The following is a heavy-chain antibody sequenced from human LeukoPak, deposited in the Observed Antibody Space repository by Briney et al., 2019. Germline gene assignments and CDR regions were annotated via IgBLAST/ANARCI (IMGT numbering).Heavy chain of an antibody. CDR1: GGSISSGDYY. D-gene: IGHD6-19*01. V-gene: IGHV4-30-4*01. J-gene: IGHJ4*02. Sequence: SQTLSPTCTVSGGSISSGDYYWSWIRQPPGKGLEWIGYIYYSGSTYYNPSLKSRVTISVDTSKNQFSLKLSSVTAADTAVYYCARSSGESGFFDYWGQGTLVTVSS. CDR3: ARSSGESGFFDY. CDR2: IYYSGST.